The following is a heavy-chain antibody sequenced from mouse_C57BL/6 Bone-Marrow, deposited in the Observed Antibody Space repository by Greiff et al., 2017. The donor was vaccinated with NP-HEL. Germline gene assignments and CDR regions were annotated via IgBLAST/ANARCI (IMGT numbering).Heavy chain of an antibody. J-gene: IGHJ1*03. Sequence: VQLQQSGPELVKPGDSVKISCKASGYSFTGYFMNWVMQSHGKSLEWIGRINPYNGDTFYNQKFKGKATLTVDKSSSTAHMELRSLTSEDSAVYYCARRDYCGSSPYWYFDVWGTGTTVTVSS. V-gene: IGHV1-20*01. CDR2: INPYNGDT. CDR1: GYSFTGYF. D-gene: IGHD1-1*01. CDR3: ARRDYCGSSPYWYFDV.